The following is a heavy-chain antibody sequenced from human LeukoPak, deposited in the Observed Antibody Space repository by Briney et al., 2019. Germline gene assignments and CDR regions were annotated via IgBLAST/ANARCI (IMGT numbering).Heavy chain of an antibody. J-gene: IGHJ6*02. Sequence: ASVKVSCKASGYTFTGYYMQWVRQAPGQGLEWMGWINPNSGDTDHAQKFQGRVTMTRDTSISTAYMELSRLRSDDTAVYFCARDHCVSSGCYEDYYYGMDVWGRGTTVTVSS. V-gene: IGHV1-2*02. D-gene: IGHD6-25*01. CDR2: INPNSGDT. CDR3: ARDHCVSSGCYEDYYYGMDV. CDR1: GYTFTGYY.